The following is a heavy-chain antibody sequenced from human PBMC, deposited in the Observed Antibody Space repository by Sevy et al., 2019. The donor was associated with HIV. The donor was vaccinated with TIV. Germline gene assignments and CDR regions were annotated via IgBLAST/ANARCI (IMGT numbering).Heavy chain of an antibody. CDR3: ATQRVLRYFDWLPQFDY. V-gene: IGHV4-39*01. CDR1: GGSISSSSYY. J-gene: IGHJ4*02. CDR2: IYYSGST. D-gene: IGHD3-9*01. Sequence: SETLSLTCTVSGGSISSSSYYWGWIRQPPGKGLEWIGSIYYSGSTYYNPSLKSRVTISVDTSKNQFSLKLSSVTAADTAVYYCATQRVLRYFDWLPQFDYWGQGTLVTVSS.